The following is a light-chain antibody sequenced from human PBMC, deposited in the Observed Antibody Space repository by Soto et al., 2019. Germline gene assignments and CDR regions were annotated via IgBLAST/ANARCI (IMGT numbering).Light chain of an antibody. V-gene: IGKV3-20*01. J-gene: IGKJ1*01. CDR2: GAS. CDR1: QSISSSY. Sequence: EIVLTQSPGTLSLSPGERATLSCRASQSISSSYLGWYQQKRGQAPRLLIYGASSRATGIPDRFSGSGSGTDFTLTISRLEPEDFAVYYCQQYGSSPSWTFGQGTKVEIK. CDR3: QQYGSSPSWT.